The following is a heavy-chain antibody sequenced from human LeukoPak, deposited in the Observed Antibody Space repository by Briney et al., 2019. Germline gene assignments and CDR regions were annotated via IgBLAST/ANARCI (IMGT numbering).Heavy chain of an antibody. CDR2: INPSGGST. V-gene: IGHV1-46*01. J-gene: IGHJ4*02. Sequence: ASVQVSCKASGYTFTSYYMHWLRQAPGQGLAWMGIINPSGGSTSCAQKFQGRVTMTRDTSTSTVYMELSSLRSEDTAVYYCARDPLSSSGYDYWGQGTLVTVSS. CDR3: ARDPLSSSGYDY. CDR1: GYTFTSYY. D-gene: IGHD3-22*01.